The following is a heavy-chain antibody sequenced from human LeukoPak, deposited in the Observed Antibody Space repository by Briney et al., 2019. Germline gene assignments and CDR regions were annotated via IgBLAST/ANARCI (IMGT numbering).Heavy chain of an antibody. Sequence: GGSLRLSFPASGSTFTSNAMSWVRQPPGKGLEGVSPISGSGGSTYYADSVKGRFTISRDNSKNTLYLQMNSLRAEDTAVYYCAKIYCSGGSCSDYWGQGTLVTVSS. CDR2: ISGSGGST. CDR1: GSTFTSNA. J-gene: IGHJ4*02. V-gene: IGHV3-23*01. CDR3: AKIYCSGGSCSDY. D-gene: IGHD2-15*01.